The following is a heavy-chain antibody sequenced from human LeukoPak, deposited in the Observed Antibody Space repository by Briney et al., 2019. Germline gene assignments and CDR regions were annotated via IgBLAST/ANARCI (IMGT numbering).Heavy chain of an antibody. V-gene: IGHV1-8*01. D-gene: IGHD2-2*02. CDR2: MNPNSGNT. CDR3: ARGAGYCSSTSCYTWFDP. J-gene: IGHJ5*02. CDR1: GYTFTSYD. Sequence: ASVKVSFKASGYTFTSYDINWVRQATGQGLEWMGWMNPNSGNTGYAQKFQGRVTMTRNTSISTAYIELSSLRSEDTAVYYCARGAGYCSSTSCYTWFDPWGQGTLVTVSS.